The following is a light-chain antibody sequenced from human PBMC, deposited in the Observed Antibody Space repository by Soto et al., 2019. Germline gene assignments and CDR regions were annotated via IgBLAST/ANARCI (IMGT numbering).Light chain of an antibody. CDR3: QQFDSLPRT. CDR1: QDISTH. J-gene: IGKJ4*01. Sequence: DIQMTQSPSSLSASVGDRVTITCQASQDISTHLTWFQQKPGKAPKLLIYDVSTLETGVPSRFSGSGSGTDFTLSISSLQPEDIATYYCQQFDSLPRTFGGGTKVDSK. V-gene: IGKV1-33*01. CDR2: DVS.